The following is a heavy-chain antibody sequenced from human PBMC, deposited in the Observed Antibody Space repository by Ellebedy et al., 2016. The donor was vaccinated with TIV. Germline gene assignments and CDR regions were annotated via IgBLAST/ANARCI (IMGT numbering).Heavy chain of an antibody. J-gene: IGHJ4*02. CDR2: IHPSDSDT. D-gene: IGHD4-17*01. Sequence: PGGSLRLTCKISGYNFSNNWISWVRQRPGKGVEWMGRIHPSDSDTDSRPSFRGHVTMSVDKSISFAFMQWSSLQASDTAMYYCARRGDSDFYSWGQGTVVTVSP. CDR3: ARRGDSDFYS. CDR1: GYNFSNNW. V-gene: IGHV5-10-1*01.